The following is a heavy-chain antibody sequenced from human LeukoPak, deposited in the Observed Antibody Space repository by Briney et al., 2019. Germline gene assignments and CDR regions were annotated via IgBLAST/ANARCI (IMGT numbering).Heavy chain of an antibody. V-gene: IGHV4-34*01. CDR3: GVYGGDWRFDF. CDR2: ITYRGSG. J-gene: IGHJ4*02. D-gene: IGHD2-21*02. Sequence: SETLSLTCAVYNGFDSYYMTIVRQPPGKGLEWVGEITYRGSGNYIPSLKGRATISINVSQRQFSLSLRSVTAADTATYYCGVYGGDWRFDFWGQGTPITVSS. CDR1: NGFDSYY.